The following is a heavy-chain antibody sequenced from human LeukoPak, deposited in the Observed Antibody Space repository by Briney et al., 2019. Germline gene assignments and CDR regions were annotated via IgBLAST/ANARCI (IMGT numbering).Heavy chain of an antibody. CDR3: ARENTIFGVVINY. V-gene: IGHV3-7*01. D-gene: IGHD3-3*01. Sequence: GGSLRLSCAASGFTFSSYWMSWVRQAPGKGLEWVANIKQDGSEKYYVDSVKGRFTISRDNAKNSLYLQMNSLRAEDTAEYYCARENTIFGVVINYWGQGTLVTVSS. J-gene: IGHJ4*02. CDR1: GFTFSSYW. CDR2: IKQDGSEK.